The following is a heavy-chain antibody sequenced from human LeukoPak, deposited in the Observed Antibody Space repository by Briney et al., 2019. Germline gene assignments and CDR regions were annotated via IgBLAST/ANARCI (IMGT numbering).Heavy chain of an antibody. D-gene: IGHD3-22*01. J-gene: IGHJ5*02. CDR3: ARDSRYDSSGHAP. CDR1: GGSIISNDYY. CDR2: IHYTGAT. Sequence: SETLSLTCTVSGGSIISNDYYWAWIRQPPGKGLEWIGSIHYTGATYYSLSLKSRVTISVDTSRSQFSLRVSSVTAADTAVYYCARDSRYDSSGHAPWRQGSLVTVSS. V-gene: IGHV4-39*07.